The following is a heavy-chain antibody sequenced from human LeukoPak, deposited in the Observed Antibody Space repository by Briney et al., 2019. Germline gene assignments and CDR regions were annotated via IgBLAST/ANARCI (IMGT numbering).Heavy chain of an antibody. J-gene: IGHJ4*02. Sequence: GGSLRLSWAASGXTFSSYEVNWVRQAPGKGLEWVSYINSGGSTLYYADSVKGRFTISRDNAKNSLYLQMNSLRAEDTAVYYCTTDYAPGYWGQGTLVTVSS. D-gene: IGHD4-17*01. CDR1: GXTFSSYE. CDR2: INSGGSTL. CDR3: TTDYAPGY. V-gene: IGHV3-48*03.